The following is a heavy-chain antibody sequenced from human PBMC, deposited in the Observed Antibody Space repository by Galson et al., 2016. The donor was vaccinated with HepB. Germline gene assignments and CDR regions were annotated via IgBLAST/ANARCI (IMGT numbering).Heavy chain of an antibody. D-gene: IGHD1-26*01. CDR2: INTDGSST. V-gene: IGHV3-74*01. CDR1: GFFFRSHW. Sequence: SLRLSCAASGFFFRSHWMHWVRQAPGKGLVWVSRINTDGSSTTYADSVKGRFSISRGNAKNTLYLQMNSLRADDTAVYYCARVSALWWERYRYFDLWGRAPWSLSPQ. J-gene: IGHJ2*01. CDR3: ARVSALWWERYRYFDL.